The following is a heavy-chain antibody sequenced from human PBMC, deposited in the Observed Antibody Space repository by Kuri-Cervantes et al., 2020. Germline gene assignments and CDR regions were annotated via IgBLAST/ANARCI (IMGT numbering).Heavy chain of an antibody. CDR3: ARGGVKGSYSSSWFMDS. D-gene: IGHD6-13*01. J-gene: IGHJ4*02. CDR1: GYTFTSYG. Sequence: ASVKVSCKASGYTFTSYGISWVRQAPGQGLEWMGWMNSNSGNTGYVQKFQGRVTMTRNTSIGTAYMELSSLRSEDTAVYYCARGGVKGSYSSSWFMDSWGQGTLVTVSS. V-gene: IGHV1-8*02. CDR2: MNSNSGNT.